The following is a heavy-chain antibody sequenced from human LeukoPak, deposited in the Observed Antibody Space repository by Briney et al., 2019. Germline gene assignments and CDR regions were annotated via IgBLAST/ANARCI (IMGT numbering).Heavy chain of an antibody. CDR2: ISSSSSYI. CDR1: GFTFSSYS. CDR3: ARDSITIFGPEERDWFDP. Sequence: GGSLRLSCAASGFTFSSYSMNWVRQAPGKGLEWVSSISSSSSYIYYADSVKGRFTISRDNAKNSLYLQMNSLRAEDTAVYYCARDSITIFGPEERDWFDPWGQGTLVTVSS. J-gene: IGHJ5*02. V-gene: IGHV3-21*01. D-gene: IGHD3-3*01.